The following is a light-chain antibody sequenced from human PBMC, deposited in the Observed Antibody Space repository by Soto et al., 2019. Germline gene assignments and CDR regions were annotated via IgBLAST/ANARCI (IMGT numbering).Light chain of an antibody. Sequence: DIQMTQSPSTLSASVGDRVTITCRASQSIGDWLAWYQQRPGKPPTLLIYDASVSASGIPTRFSGSGSGTEFTLTITGLQPDDFATYYCQQYNSFSLSTFGRGTKVEI. J-gene: IGKJ2*01. CDR1: QSIGDW. CDR2: DAS. CDR3: QQYNSFSLST. V-gene: IGKV1-5*01.